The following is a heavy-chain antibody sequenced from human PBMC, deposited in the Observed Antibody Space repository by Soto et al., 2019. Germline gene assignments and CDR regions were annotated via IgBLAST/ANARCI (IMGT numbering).Heavy chain of an antibody. V-gene: IGHV1-8*01. CDR2: VNPNSGNT. Sequence: ASVKVSCKASGYTFTSYDINWVRQATGQGLEWMGWVNPNSGNTGYAQKFQGRVTMTRNTSIRTAYTELSSLRSEDTATYFCARGITSGYSAYYFDYWGQGTLVTVSS. J-gene: IGHJ4*02. CDR1: GYTFTSYD. CDR3: ARGITSGYSAYYFDY. D-gene: IGHD3-22*01.